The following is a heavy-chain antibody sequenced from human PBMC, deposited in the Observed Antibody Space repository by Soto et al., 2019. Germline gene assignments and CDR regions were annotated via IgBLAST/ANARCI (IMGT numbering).Heavy chain of an antibody. J-gene: IGHJ3*02. Sequence: SETLSLTCTVSGGSISSSSYYWGWSRQPPGKGLEWIWSIYYIGSTYYNPSLKRRPTISVDTSKNQFSLKLSSVTAADTAVYYCARPRGGYDAFDIWGQGTMVTVSS. CDR3: ARPRGGYDAFDI. CDR1: GGSISSSSYY. D-gene: IGHD3-22*01. CDR2: IYYIGST. V-gene: IGHV4-39*01.